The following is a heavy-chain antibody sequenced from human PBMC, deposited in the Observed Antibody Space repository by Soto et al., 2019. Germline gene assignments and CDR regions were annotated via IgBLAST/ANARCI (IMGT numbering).Heavy chain of an antibody. J-gene: IGHJ4*02. V-gene: IGHV3-15*07. CDR2: XKSKTXGGTK. Sequence: XXSLRLSCAASCFTFTNAWMNWVRQAPGKVLQWVGRXKSKTXGGTKDYAAPVXGRFTISXXDSKKTLYLQMNSLKTEDTAVYYCTRGPSQFDYWGQGTLVTVYS. CDR1: CFTFTNAW. CDR3: TRGPSQFDY.